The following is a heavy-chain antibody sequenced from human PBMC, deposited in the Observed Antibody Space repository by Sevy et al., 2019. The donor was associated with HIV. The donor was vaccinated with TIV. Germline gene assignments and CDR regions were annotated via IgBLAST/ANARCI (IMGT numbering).Heavy chain of an antibody. Sequence: SETLPLTCTVSGGSISSGDYYWSWIRQPPGKGLEWIGYIYYSGSTYYNPSLKSRVTISVDTSKNQFSLKLSSVTAADTAVYYCAREELKGTRKGRFDYWGQGTLVTVSS. D-gene: IGHD1-26*01. CDR1: GGSISSGDYY. CDR2: IYYSGST. CDR3: AREELKGTRKGRFDY. J-gene: IGHJ4*02. V-gene: IGHV4-30-4*01.